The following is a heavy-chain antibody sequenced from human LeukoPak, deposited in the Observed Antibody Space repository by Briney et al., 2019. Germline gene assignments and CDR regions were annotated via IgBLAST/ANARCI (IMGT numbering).Heavy chain of an antibody. CDR1: GVTFSSYE. CDR3: ARTEMYYFDY. D-gene: IGHD5-24*01. CDR2: ISSSGSTI. J-gene: IGHJ4*02. V-gene: IGHV3-48*03. Sequence: PGGSLRLSCAASGVTFSSYEMNWIRQAPGKGLEWVSYISSSGSTIYYADSVKGRFTISRDNDKNSLHLQMTSPRTDVTAVYYCARTEMYYFDYWGQGTLVTVSS.